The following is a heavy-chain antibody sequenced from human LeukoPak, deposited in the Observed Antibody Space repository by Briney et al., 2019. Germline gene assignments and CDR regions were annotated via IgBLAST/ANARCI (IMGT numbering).Heavy chain of an antibody. J-gene: IGHJ4*02. CDR2: ISGSGGST. CDR3: AIFQYQLPIDY. D-gene: IGHD2-2*01. Sequence: GGSLRLSCAASGFTFSNYAMSWVRQAPGKGLEWVSAISGSGGSTYYADSVKGRFTISRDNSKNTLYLQMNSLRAEDTAVYYCAIFQYQLPIDYWGQGTLVTVSS. CDR1: GFTFSNYA. V-gene: IGHV3-23*01.